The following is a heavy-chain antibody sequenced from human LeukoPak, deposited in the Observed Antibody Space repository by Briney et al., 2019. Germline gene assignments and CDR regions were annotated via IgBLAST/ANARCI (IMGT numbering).Heavy chain of an antibody. Sequence: GASVKVSCKVSGYTLTELSMHWVRQAPGKGLEWMGGFDPEDGETIYAQKFQGRVTMTEDTSTDTAYMELSSLRSGDTAVYYCATKGRGGITMILYGMDVWGQGTTVTVSS. D-gene: IGHD3-22*01. CDR1: GYTLTELS. V-gene: IGHV1-24*01. CDR2: FDPEDGET. J-gene: IGHJ6*02. CDR3: ATKGRGGITMILYGMDV.